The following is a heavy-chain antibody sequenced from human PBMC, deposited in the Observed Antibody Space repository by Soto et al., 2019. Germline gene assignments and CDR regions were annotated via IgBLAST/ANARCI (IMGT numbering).Heavy chain of an antibody. D-gene: IGHD2-21*02. Sequence: GSGPTLVNPTQTLTLTCTFSGFSLSTSGVGVGWIRQPPGKALEWLALIYWNDDKRYSPSLKSRLTITKDTSKNQVVLTMTNMDPVDTATYYCAHTFTIPFCGGDCYPRETAYWYFDLWGRGTLVTVSS. CDR3: AHTFTIPFCGGDCYPRETAYWYFDL. CDR1: GFSLSTSGVG. J-gene: IGHJ2*01. CDR2: IYWNDDK. V-gene: IGHV2-5*01.